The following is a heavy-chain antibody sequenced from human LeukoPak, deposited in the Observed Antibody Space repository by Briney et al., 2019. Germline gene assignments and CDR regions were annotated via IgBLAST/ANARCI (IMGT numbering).Heavy chain of an antibody. D-gene: IGHD1-14*01. CDR2: IWYDGSNK. J-gene: IGHJ6*02. CDR3: ARGWEVAGTTGDYYYCGMDV. Sequence: GRSLRLSCAASGFTFSSYGMHWVRQAPGKGLEWVAVIWYDGSNKYYADSVKGQFTISRDNSKNTLYLQMNSLRAEDTAVYYCARGWEVAGTTGDYYYCGMDVWGQGTTVTVSS. CDR1: GFTFSSYG. V-gene: IGHV3-33*01.